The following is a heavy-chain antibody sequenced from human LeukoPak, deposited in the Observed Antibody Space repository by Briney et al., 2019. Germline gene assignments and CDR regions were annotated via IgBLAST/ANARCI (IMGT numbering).Heavy chain of an antibody. J-gene: IGHJ4*02. CDR3: ARGVGFVKIDY. CDR2: INHSGST. D-gene: IGHD3-10*01. V-gene: IGHV4-34*01. CDR1: GGSFSGYF. Sequence: SETLSLTCAVYGGSFSGYFWSWIRQPPRKGLEWIGEINHSGSTNYNPSLKSRVTISVNTSKNQFSLKLSSVTATDTAVYYCARGVGFVKIDYWGQGTLVTVSS.